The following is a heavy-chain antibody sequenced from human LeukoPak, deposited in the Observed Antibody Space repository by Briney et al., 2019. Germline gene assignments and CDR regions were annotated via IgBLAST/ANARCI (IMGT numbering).Heavy chain of an antibody. CDR2: IYDSGST. V-gene: IGHV4-30-4*01. D-gene: IGHD2-15*01. CDR3: ARDRLRSFDY. J-gene: IGHJ4*02. CDR1: GWSFSGYY. Sequence: SETVSLTCAVYGWSFSGYYWSWIRQSPGKGLEWIGYIYDSGSTDYNPSLKSRVTISVDTSKNQFSLKLSSVTAADTAVYYCARDRLRSFDYRGQGTLVTVSS.